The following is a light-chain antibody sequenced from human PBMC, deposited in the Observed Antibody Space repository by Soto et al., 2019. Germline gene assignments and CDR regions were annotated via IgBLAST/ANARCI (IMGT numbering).Light chain of an antibody. J-gene: IGKJ1*01. V-gene: IGKV3-20*01. CDR1: QSVTTQ. CDR3: QQYGGSTRT. CDR2: GAS. Sequence: IVFTQSLGTLSLSPGERATLSCSASQSVTTQLAWYQQKPGQAPRLIIHGASSRATGVPDRITGSGSGTDFTLSISRLEPEDFAVYYCQQYGGSTRTFGQGTKVDIK.